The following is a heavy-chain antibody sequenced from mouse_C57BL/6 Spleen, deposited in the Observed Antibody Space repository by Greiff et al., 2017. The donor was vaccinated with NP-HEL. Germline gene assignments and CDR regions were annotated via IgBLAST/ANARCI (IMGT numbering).Heavy chain of an antibody. J-gene: IGHJ2*01. D-gene: IGHD1-1*01. CDR3: ARWSYYGSSLYFDY. V-gene: IGHV1-82*01. Sequence: QVQLQQSGPELVKPGASVKISCKASGYAFSSSWMNWVKQRPGKGLEWIGRIYPGDGDTNYNGKFKGKATLTADKSSSTAYMQLSSLTSEDSAVYFCARWSYYGSSLYFDYWGQGTTLTVSS. CDR1: GYAFSSSW. CDR2: IYPGDGDT.